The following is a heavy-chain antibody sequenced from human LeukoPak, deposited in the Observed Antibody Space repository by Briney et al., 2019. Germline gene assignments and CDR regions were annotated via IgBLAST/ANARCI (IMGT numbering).Heavy chain of an antibody. Sequence: ASVTVSCKASGYTFTGYYMHWVRQAPGQGLEWMGWINPNSGGTNYAQKFQGRVTMTRDTSISTAYMELSRLGSDDTAVYYCAREYSGSYSLDYWGRGTLVTVSS. J-gene: IGHJ4*02. CDR1: GYTFTGYY. D-gene: IGHD1-26*01. V-gene: IGHV1-2*02. CDR3: AREYSGSYSLDY. CDR2: INPNSGGT.